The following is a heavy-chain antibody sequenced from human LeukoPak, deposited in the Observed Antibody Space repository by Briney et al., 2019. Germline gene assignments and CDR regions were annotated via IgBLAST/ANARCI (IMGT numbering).Heavy chain of an antibody. CDR3: ARLAYCSGGSCQDY. CDR1: GGSISSYY. J-gene: IGHJ4*02. Sequence: SETLSLTCTVSGGSISSYYWSWIRQPPGKGLEWIGYIYYSGSTNYNPSLKSRVTISVDTSKNQFSLELSSVTAADTAVYYCARLAYCSGGSCQDYWGQGTLVTVSS. CDR2: IYYSGST. D-gene: IGHD2-15*01. V-gene: IGHV4-59*08.